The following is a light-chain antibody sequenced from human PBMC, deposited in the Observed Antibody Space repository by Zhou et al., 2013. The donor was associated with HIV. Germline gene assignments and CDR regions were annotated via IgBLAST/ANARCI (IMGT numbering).Light chain of an antibody. Sequence: EIVLTQSPVTLSLSPGERATLSCRASQSVSRYLAWYQQKPGQAPRLLIYNTSNRATGIPDRFSGSGSGTDFTLTISRLEPEDFAVYYCQQYAGSPITFGQGTRLEIK. CDR3: QQYAGSPIT. CDR1: QSVSRY. V-gene: IGKV3-20*01. J-gene: IGKJ5*01. CDR2: NTS.